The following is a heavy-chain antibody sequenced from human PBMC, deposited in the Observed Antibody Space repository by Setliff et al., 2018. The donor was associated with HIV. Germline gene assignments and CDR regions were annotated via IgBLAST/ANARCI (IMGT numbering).Heavy chain of an antibody. J-gene: IGHJ6*02. Sequence: ASVKVSCKASGYTFTGYYMHWVRQAPGQGLEWMGGIIPPLSKANYAQKFQGRVTISADESTSTVYMELSSLRFGDTAVYYCARGGVCTSTGCGGIYCYGMDLWSQGTTVTVSS. V-gene: IGHV1-69*10. CDR3: ARGGVCTSTGCGGIYCYGMDL. CDR1: GYTFTGYY. D-gene: IGHD2-2*01. CDR2: IIPPLSKA.